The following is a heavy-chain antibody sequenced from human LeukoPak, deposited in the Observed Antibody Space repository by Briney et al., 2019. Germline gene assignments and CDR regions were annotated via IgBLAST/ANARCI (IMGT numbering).Heavy chain of an antibody. CDR3: AKSNGYGLVDI. J-gene: IGHJ3*02. CDR1: GHSINSGFY. D-gene: IGHD3-10*01. CDR2: IFYSGST. Sequence: SETLSLTCTVSGHSINSGFYWGWIRQPPGKGLEWIGNIFYSGSTYYSPSLKSRVTISLDTSRNQFSLKLNSVTAADTAVYYCAKSNGYGLVDIWGQGTMVTVSS. V-gene: IGHV4-38-2*02.